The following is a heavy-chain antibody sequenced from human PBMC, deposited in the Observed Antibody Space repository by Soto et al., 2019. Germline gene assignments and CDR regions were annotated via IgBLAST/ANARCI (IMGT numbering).Heavy chain of an antibody. CDR2: IYYSGTT. Sequence: SETLSLTCTVSGGSISSGGYYWYWIRQHPGKGLEWIGYIYYSGTTYYNPSLKSRVTISVDTSKNQFSLKLSSVTAADTAVYYCARASSGSYRGYSYGYFMRSYYGMDVWGQGTTVTVSS. CDR3: ARASSGSYRGYSYGYFMRSYYGMDV. V-gene: IGHV4-31*03. D-gene: IGHD5-18*01. CDR1: GGSISSGGYY. J-gene: IGHJ6*02.